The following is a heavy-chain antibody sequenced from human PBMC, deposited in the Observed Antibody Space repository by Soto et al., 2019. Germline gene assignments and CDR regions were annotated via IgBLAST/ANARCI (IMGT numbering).Heavy chain of an antibody. V-gene: IGHV1-69*12. J-gene: IGHJ4*02. CDR2: IIPIFGTA. CDR3: ARDLAMATIA. CDR1: GGTFSSYD. Sequence: QVQLVQSGAEVKKPGSSVKVSCKASGGTFSSYDICWVRQAPGRGLEWLGGIIPIFGTANYAQNFQVRVTITADASTSTANMELSSLRSEDTAVYYCARDLAMATIAWDQGTLVTDSS. D-gene: IGHD5-12*01.